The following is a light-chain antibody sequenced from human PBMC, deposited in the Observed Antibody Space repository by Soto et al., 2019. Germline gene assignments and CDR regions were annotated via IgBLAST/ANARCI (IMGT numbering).Light chain of an antibody. CDR1: QSLNNY. CDR3: QRGFT. Sequence: EIVLTQSQATLSLSPGDRATLSCRASQSLNNYLAWYQHKPGQAPRLLIYDASNRATGIPARFSGSGSGTDFTLTISSLEPEDFAVYYCQRGFTFGGGTKVEIK. V-gene: IGKV3-11*01. CDR2: DAS. J-gene: IGKJ4*01.